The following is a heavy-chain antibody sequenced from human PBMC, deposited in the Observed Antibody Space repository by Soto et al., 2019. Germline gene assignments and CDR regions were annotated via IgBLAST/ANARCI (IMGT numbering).Heavy chain of an antibody. CDR2: IYWNGVSE. J-gene: IGHJ4*02. V-gene: IGHV3-9*01. D-gene: IGHD4-17*01. CDR1: GFTFDNYA. CDR3: ARQSDYGFLSQRVD. Sequence: SLRLSCAASGFTFDNYAMHWVRQVPGKGLEWVSGIYWNGVSEAYADSVKGRFIISRDNSKKSLYLQMNSLRAEDTAVYYCARQSDYGFLSQRVDWGQGTLVTVS.